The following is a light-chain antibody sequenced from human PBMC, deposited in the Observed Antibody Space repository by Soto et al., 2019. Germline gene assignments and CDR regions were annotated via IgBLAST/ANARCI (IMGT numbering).Light chain of an antibody. CDR3: QQYGSSPRT. CDR1: QSVISSY. CDR2: GAS. V-gene: IGKV3-20*01. Sequence: EVVLTQSPGTLSLSPGGRATLSCRASQSVISSYLAWYQQKPGQAPRLLIYGASSRATGIPDRFSSSGSGTDFTLTISRLEPEDFAVYYCQQYGSSPRTFGPGTKVEIK. J-gene: IGKJ1*01.